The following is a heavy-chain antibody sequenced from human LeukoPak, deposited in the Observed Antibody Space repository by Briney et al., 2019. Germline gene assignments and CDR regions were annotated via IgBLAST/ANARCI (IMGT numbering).Heavy chain of an antibody. CDR2: IYYSGST. J-gene: IGHJ6*02. Sequence: SETLSLTCTVSGGSISSYYWSWIRQPPGKGLEWIGYIYYSGSTNYNPSLKSRVTISVDTSKNQFSLKLSSVTAADTAVYYCARILGYGMDVWGQGTTVTVFS. CDR1: GGSISSYY. D-gene: IGHD3-3*01. CDR3: ARILGYGMDV. V-gene: IGHV4-59*08.